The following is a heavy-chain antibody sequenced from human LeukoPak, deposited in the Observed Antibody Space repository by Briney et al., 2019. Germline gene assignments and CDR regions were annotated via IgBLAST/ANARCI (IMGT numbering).Heavy chain of an antibody. CDR1: GFTFSNYC. CDR3: TFKMDV. J-gene: IGHJ6*04. V-gene: IGHV3-7*01. D-gene: IGHD2/OR15-2a*01. Sequence: GGSLRLSCAASGFTFSNYCMNWVRQAPGKGLEWVANINKDGSKRYYVESVRGRFSISRDNAKDSVYLQMNSLRAEDSAVYYCTFKMDVWGRGTTVTVSS. CDR2: INKDGSKR.